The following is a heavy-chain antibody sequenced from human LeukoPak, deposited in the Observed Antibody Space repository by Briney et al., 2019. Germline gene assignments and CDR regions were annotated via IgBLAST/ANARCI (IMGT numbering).Heavy chain of an antibody. CDR1: GFTVSSNY. CDR2: IYSGGST. J-gene: IGHJ6*02. D-gene: IGHD3-9*01. V-gene: IGHV3-53*01. Sequence: TGGSLRLSCAASGFTVSSNYMSWVRQAPGKGLEWVSVIYSGGSTYYADSVKGRFTISRDNSKNTLYLQMNSLRAEDTVVYYCARQRYPFGMDVWGQGTTVTVSS. CDR3: ARQRYPFGMDV.